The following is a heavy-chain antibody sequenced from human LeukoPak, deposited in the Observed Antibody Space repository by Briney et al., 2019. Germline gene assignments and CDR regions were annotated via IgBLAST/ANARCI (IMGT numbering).Heavy chain of an antibody. V-gene: IGHV4-31*03. CDR1: GGSISSGGYF. CDR2: IYYSGST. D-gene: IGHD2-2*01. Sequence: SETLSLTCTVSGGSISSGGYFWSWIRQHPGKGLEWIGYIYYSGSTYYNPSLKSRVTISVGTSKNQFSLKLSSVTAPDTAVYYCARLIVVVPAASGVDALNWFDPWGQGTLVTVSS. CDR3: ARLIVVVPAASGVDALNWFDP. J-gene: IGHJ5*02.